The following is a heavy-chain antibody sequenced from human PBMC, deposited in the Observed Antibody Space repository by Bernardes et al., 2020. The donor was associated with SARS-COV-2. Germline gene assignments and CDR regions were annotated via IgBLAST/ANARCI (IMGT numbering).Heavy chain of an antibody. J-gene: IGHJ6*02. V-gene: IGHV1-24*01. D-gene: IGHD1-26*01. CDR3: SPNSDYYYGMDV. CDR1: GYTLPELS. CDR2: FDAEDSET. Sequence: SVKVSYKLSGYTLPELSMHLVGQAPGEALEWMGGFDAEDSETIYAQKFQGRVTMTDDTSTDTDYMELSSLRSEDTAVYYCSPNSDYYYGMDVWGQGTTVTVSS.